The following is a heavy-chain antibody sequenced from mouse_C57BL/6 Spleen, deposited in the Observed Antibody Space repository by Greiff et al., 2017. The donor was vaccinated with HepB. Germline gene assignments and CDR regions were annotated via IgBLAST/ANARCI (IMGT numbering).Heavy chain of an antibody. V-gene: IGHV1-42*01. CDR1: GYSFTGYY. CDR3: AREGNYYGSSYGYFDV. D-gene: IGHD1-1*01. Sequence: VQLKESGPELVKPGASVKISCKASGYSFTGYYMNWVKQSPEKSLEWIGEINPSTGGTTYNQKFKAKATLTVDKSSSTAYMQLKSLTSEDSAVYYCAREGNYYGSSYGYFDVWGTGTTVTVSS. CDR2: INPSTGGT. J-gene: IGHJ1*03.